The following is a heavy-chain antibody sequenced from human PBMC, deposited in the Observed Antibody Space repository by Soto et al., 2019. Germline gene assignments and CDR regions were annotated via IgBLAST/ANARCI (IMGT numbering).Heavy chain of an antibody. J-gene: IGHJ4*02. CDR3: AKDLEDYNYEYKFDS. D-gene: IGHD5-18*01. Sequence: GGSLRLSCAASGFTFSTSGMHWVRQAPGKGLEWVAVISFGGSNKYYADSVKGRFTISRDNSKNTLYLQMTSLRVEDTAVYYCAKDLEDYNYEYKFDSWGQGTLVTVSS. CDR1: GFTFSTSG. CDR2: ISFGGSNK. V-gene: IGHV3-30*18.